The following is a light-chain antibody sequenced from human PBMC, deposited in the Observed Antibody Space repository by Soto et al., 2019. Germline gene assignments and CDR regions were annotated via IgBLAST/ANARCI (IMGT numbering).Light chain of an antibody. J-gene: IGKJ5*01. CDR1: QSISTW. CDR3: QHYSGCSIT. CDR2: KAS. V-gene: IGKV1-5*03. Sequence: DIQMTQSPSTLSASVADRVTITCRASQSISTWLAWYQQKPGKAPKLLIHKASSLEVGVPSRFSGSGSGTEFTLTISSLQPDDFATYYCQHYSGCSITFGQGTRLE.